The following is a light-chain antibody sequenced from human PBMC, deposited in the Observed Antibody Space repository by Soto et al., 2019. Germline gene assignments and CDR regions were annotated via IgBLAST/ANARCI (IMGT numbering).Light chain of an antibody. V-gene: IGLV1-40*01. CDR3: QSYDSSLSVL. CDR2: GNS. CDR1: SSNIGAGYD. Sequence: QSVLTQPPSVSGAPGQRVTISWTVSSSNIGAGYDVHWYQQLPGTAPKLLIYGNSNRPSGVPDRFSGSKSGTSASLAITGLQAEDEADYYCQSYDSSLSVLFGGGTKVTVL. J-gene: IGLJ2*01.